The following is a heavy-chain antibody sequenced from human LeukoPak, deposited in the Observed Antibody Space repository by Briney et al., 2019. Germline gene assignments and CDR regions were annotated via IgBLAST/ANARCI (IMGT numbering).Heavy chain of an antibody. CDR3: ARQSRTHYYDSSGFFDY. CDR2: IYYSGST. V-gene: IGHV4-59*08. J-gene: IGHJ4*02. CDR1: GGSITSYY. D-gene: IGHD3-22*01. Sequence: PSETLSLTCTLSGGSITSYYWSWIRQPPGKGLEWIGTIYYSGSTSYNPSLKSRVTISVDTSKNQFSLKLSSVIAADTAVYYCARQSRTHYYDSSGFFDYWGQGTLVTVSS.